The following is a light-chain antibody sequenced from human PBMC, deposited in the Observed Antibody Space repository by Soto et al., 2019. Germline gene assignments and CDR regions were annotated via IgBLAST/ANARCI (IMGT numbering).Light chain of an antibody. V-gene: IGLV2-14*03. Sequence: QSVLTQPASVSGSPGQSITISCTGTSSDVGGYNYVSWYQQHPGKAPKLMIYDVTNRPSGVSIRFSGSKSGNTASLTISGLQAEGEADYYCSSYTFSSTSYVFGTGTKLTV. CDR3: SSYTFSSTSYV. J-gene: IGLJ1*01. CDR1: SSDVGGYNY. CDR2: DVT.